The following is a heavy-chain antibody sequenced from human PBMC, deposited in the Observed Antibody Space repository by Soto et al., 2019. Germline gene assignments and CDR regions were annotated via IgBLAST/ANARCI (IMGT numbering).Heavy chain of an antibody. V-gene: IGHV4-30-4*01. CDR2: IYYSGST. D-gene: IGHD3-10*01. J-gene: IGHJ6*02. Sequence: SETLSLTCSVSGFTISSGDYYWNWIRQPPGKGLEWIGHIYYSGSTYYNSSLKSRVTISLDTSKNQFSLKLSSVTAADTAVYYCAGQPTAGIYYDLGSYYYYYAMDVWAQGPTVTVSS. CDR1: GFTISSGDYY. CDR3: AGQPTAGIYYDLGSYYYYYAMDV.